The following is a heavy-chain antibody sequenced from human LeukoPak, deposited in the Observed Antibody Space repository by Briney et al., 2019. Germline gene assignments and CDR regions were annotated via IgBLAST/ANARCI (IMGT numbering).Heavy chain of an antibody. D-gene: IGHD3-9*01. V-gene: IGHV4-59*08. CDR3: ASGAMYYDILTGYYNDQYYFDY. CDR1: GGSISSYY. J-gene: IGHJ4*02. CDR2: IYYSGST. Sequence: PSETLSLTCTVSGGSISSYYWSWIRQPPGKGLEWIGYIYYSGSTNYNPSLKSRVTISVDTSKNQFSLKLSSVTAADTAVYYSASGAMYYDILTGYYNDQYYFDYWGQGTLVTVSS.